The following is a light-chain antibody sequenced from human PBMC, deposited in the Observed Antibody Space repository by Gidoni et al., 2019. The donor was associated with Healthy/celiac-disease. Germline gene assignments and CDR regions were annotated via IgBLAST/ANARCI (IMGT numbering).Light chain of an antibody. CDR1: QSVSSSY. Sequence: EIVLTHSPGTLSLSPGERATLSCRASQSVSSSYLAWYQQKPGQAPRLLIYGASSRATGIPDRCSGSGSGTDFTLTISRLEPEDFAVYYCQQYGSSPRTFXQXTKVEIK. CDR3: QQYGSSPRT. J-gene: IGKJ1*01. CDR2: GAS. V-gene: IGKV3-20*01.